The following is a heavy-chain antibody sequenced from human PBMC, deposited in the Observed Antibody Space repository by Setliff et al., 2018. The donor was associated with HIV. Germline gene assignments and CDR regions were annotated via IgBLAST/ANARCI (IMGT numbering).Heavy chain of an antibody. CDR1: GYTFTSYG. J-gene: IGHJ2*01. Sequence: ASVKVSCKASGYTFTSYGISWVRQAPGQGLEWMGWISAYNGNTNYAQKFQGRVTMTKDTSTSTAYMELRSLRPDDTAVYYCARGHHFYWYFDLWGPGTLVTVSS. CDR3: ARGHHFYWYFDL. V-gene: IGHV1-18*01. CDR2: ISAYNGNT.